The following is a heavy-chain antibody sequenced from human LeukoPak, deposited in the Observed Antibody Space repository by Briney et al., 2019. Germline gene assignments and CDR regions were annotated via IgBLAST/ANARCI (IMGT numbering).Heavy chain of an antibody. CDR2: IYSGGRT. Sequence: PGGSLRLSCVASGITVSSNCMSWVRQAPGKGLEWVAVIYSGGRTNYADSVQGRFTISRDNSKNTLYLQMNSLRAEDTALYYCAKTVAMAGYQFNSWGRGTLVTVSS. CDR1: GITVSSNC. CDR3: AKTVAMAGYQFNS. D-gene: IGHD6-19*01. J-gene: IGHJ4*02. V-gene: IGHV3-66*01.